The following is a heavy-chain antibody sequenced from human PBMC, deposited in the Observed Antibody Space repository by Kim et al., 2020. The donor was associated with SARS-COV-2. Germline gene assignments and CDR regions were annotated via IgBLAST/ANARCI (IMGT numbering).Heavy chain of an antibody. V-gene: IGHV3-30*04. D-gene: IGHD3-10*01. J-gene: IGHJ4*01. CDR3: ARGHYYGSGSYCIFDY. Sequence: GRSLRLSCAASGFTFSSYAMHWVRQAPGKGLEWVAVISYDGSNKYYADSVKGRFTISRDNSKNTLYLQMNSLRAEDTAVYYCARGHYYGSGSYCIFDYWG. CDR2: ISYDGSNK. CDR1: GFTFSSYA.